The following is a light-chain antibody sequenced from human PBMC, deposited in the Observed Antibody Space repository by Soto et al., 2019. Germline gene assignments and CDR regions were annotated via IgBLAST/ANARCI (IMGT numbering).Light chain of an antibody. V-gene: IGLV2-23*01. CDR1: SSDVGSYNL. J-gene: IGLJ3*02. CDR3: CSYAGSSTGV. Sequence: QSALTQPASVSGSPGQSITISCTGTSSDVGSYNLVSWYQQYPGKAPKLMIYEGSKRPSGVSNRFSGSKSGNTASLTISGLQAEDEADYYCCSYAGSSTGVFGGGTKVTVL. CDR2: EGS.